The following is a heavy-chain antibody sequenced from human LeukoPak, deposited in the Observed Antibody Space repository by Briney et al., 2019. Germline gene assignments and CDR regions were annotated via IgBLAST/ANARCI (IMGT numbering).Heavy chain of an antibody. V-gene: IGHV3-30*04. Sequence: GGSLRLSCAASGFTFSSYAMHRVRQAPGKGLEWVAVISYDGSNKYYADSVKGRFTISRDNFKNTLYLQMNSLRAEDTAVYYCARDLGYSSGWYGGSYYFDYWGQGTLVTVSS. CDR2: ISYDGSNK. D-gene: IGHD6-19*01. CDR1: GFTFSSYA. J-gene: IGHJ4*02. CDR3: ARDLGYSSGWYGGSYYFDY.